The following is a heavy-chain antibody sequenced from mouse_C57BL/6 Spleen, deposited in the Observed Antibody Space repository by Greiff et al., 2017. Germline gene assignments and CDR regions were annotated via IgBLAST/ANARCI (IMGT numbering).Heavy chain of an antibody. CDR1: GYTFTGYW. Sequence: VQLQQSGAELMKPGASVKLSCKATGYTFTGYWIEWVKQRPGHGLEWIGEILPGSGSTNYHEKFKGKATFTADTSSNTAYMQLSSLTTEDSAIYYCARLDSSGYGFDYWGQGTTLTVSS. V-gene: IGHV1-9*01. J-gene: IGHJ2*01. CDR2: ILPGSGST. D-gene: IGHD3-2*02. CDR3: ARLDSSGYGFDY.